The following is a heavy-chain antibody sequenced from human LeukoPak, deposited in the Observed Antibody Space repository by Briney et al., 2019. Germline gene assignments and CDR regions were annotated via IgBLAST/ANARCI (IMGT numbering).Heavy chain of an antibody. CDR1: GGSFSGYY. Sequence: SETLSLTCAVYGGSFSGYYWSWIRQPPGKGLEWIGEINHSGSTNYNPSLKSRVTISVDTSKNQFSLKLSSVTAADTAVYYCARDLEWELGYFDSWGQGTLVTVSS. D-gene: IGHD1-26*01. V-gene: IGHV4-34*01. CDR3: ARDLEWELGYFDS. J-gene: IGHJ4*02. CDR2: INHSGST.